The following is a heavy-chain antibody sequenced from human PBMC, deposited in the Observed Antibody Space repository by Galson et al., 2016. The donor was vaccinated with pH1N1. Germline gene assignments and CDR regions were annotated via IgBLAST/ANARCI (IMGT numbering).Heavy chain of an antibody. Sequence: QSGAEVKKPGASVKVSCKTSGYTFTNYGIIWMRQAPGQGLEWMGWISPYNGNTNYAQELRGRITMTTDSSTGTAYMELRSLTSDDTAVYHCARVGRTESYFVDYLGQGTLVSVSS. V-gene: IGHV1-18*01. CDR2: ISPYNGNT. D-gene: IGHD3-9*01. J-gene: IGHJ4*02. CDR1: GYTFTNYG. CDR3: ARVGRTESYFVDY.